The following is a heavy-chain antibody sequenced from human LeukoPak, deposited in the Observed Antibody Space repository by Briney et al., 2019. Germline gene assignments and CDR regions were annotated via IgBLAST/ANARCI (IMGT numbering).Heavy chain of an antibody. CDR2: IRYDGGNQ. Sequence: PGGSLRLSCAASGVTISCCGMHWVRQAPGKGLEWLAFIRYDGGNQYYADSVKGRFTISGDNYKNTLSLQMNSLRVEDMAVYYCAKDGDDGIESWGQGTLVTVSS. V-gene: IGHV3-30*02. CDR1: GVTISCCG. D-gene: IGHD7-27*01. CDR3: AKDGDDGIES. J-gene: IGHJ4*02.